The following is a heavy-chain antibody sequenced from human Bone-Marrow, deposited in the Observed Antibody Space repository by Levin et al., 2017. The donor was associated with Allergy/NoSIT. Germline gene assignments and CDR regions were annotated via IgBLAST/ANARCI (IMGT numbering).Heavy chain of an antibody. J-gene: IGHJ5*02. V-gene: IGHV5-51*01. D-gene: IGHD2-8*02. CDR1: GFSFSSYW. CDR3: ARRANCTASTGYSGFDP. Sequence: GESLKISCKGSGFSFSSYWIGWVRQMPGKGLEWMGIIDPSDSETRYSPPFQGQVTISVDKSIRTAYLQWGTLKASDSAIYFCARRANCTASTGYSGFDPWGQGTLVTVSS. CDR2: IDPSDSET.